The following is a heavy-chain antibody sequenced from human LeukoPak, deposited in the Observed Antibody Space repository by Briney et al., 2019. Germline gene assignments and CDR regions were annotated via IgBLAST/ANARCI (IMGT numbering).Heavy chain of an antibody. CDR1: GGSISSYY. Sequence: SETLSLTCTVSGGSISSYYWSWIRQPPGKGLEWIGYIYYSGSTNYNPSLKSRVTISVDTSKNQFSLKLSSVTAADTAVYYCARSGVVTAIPFDYWGQGTLVTVSS. CDR3: ARSGVVTAIPFDY. D-gene: IGHD2-21*02. CDR2: IYYSGST. J-gene: IGHJ4*02. V-gene: IGHV4-59*01.